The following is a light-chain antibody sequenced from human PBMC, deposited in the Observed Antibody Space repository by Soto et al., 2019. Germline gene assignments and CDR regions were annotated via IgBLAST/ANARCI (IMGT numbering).Light chain of an antibody. CDR2: DVS. CDR1: SSDVGGYNY. V-gene: IGLV2-14*01. CDR3: SSYTSSSSYV. Sequence: QSALTQPASVSGSPGQSITISCTGTSSDVGGYNYVSWYQQNPGKAPKLMIYDVSNRPSGVSNRFSGSKSGNTASLTISGLQAADEVDYYCSSYTSSSSYVFGTGTKVTVL. J-gene: IGLJ1*01.